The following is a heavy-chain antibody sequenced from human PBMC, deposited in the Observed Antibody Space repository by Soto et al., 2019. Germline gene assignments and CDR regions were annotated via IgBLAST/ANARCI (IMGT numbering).Heavy chain of an antibody. J-gene: IGHJ5*02. CDR1: GFSLSNARMG. Sequence: SGPTLVNPTETLTLTCTVSGFSLSNARMGVSWIRQPPGKALEWLAHIFSNDEKSYSTSLKSRLTISKDTSKSQVVLTMTNMEPVDTATYYCARTRPYYDFWCGYREEFNWFDPWGQGTWVTVSS. V-gene: IGHV2-26*01. D-gene: IGHD3-3*01. CDR3: ARTRPYYDFWCGYREEFNWFDP. CDR2: IFSNDEK.